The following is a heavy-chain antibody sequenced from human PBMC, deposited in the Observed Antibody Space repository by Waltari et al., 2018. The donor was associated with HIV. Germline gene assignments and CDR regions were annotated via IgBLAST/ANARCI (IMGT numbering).Heavy chain of an antibody. CDR1: GGSISSYY. CDR2: IYYSGST. D-gene: IGHD6-19*01. V-gene: IGHV4-59*01. J-gene: IGHJ3*02. Sequence: QVQLQESGPGLVKPSETLSLTCTVSGGSISSYYWSWIRQPPGKGLGWIGYIYYSGSTNYTPSRKGRVTVSVDTSKNQFSLKLSAVTAADTAVYYCVRDRRQWRENGAFDIWGQGTMVTVSS. CDR3: VRDRRQWRENGAFDI.